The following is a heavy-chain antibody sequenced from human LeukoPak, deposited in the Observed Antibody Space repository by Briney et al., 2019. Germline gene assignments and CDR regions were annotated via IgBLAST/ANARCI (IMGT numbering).Heavy chain of an antibody. D-gene: IGHD4-23*01. V-gene: IGHV3-66*01. CDR1: GFTVSSNY. J-gene: IGHJ4*02. CDR3: ARDLVRVGGGNSYY. Sequence: PGGSLRLSCAASGFTVSSNYMSWVRQAPGKGLEWVSVIYSGGSTYYADSVKGRFTISRDNAKNSLYLQMNSLRAEDTAVYYCARDLVRVGGGNSYYWGQGTLVTVSS. CDR2: IYSGGST.